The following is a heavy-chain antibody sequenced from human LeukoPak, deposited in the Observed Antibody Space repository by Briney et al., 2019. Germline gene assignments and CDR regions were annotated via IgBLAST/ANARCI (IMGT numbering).Heavy chain of an antibody. CDR2: ISGNGGST. V-gene: IGHV3-64*01. D-gene: IGHD6-19*01. CDR3: AKGVGFSTGWYYFES. J-gene: IGHJ4*02. CDR1: GFTFTSYT. Sequence: GGSLRLSCAASGFTFTSYTIHWVRQAPGMGLEYVSAISGNGGSTYYANSVKGRFTISRDNSKNTLYLQMCSLRAEDMGVYYCAKGVGFSTGWYYFESWGQGTLVTVSS.